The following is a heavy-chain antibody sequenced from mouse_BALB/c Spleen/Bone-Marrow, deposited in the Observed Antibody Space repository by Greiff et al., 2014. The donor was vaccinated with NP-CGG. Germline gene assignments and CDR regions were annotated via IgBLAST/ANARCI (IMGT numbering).Heavy chain of an antibody. CDR3: AFITTVVEYYFDY. CDR1: GFNIKDTY. V-gene: IGHV14-3*02. J-gene: IGHJ2*01. Sequence: EVQLQQSGAELVKPGASVKLSCTASGFNIKDTYMHWVKQRPEQGLEWIGRIDPANGNSKYYPKFQGKATITADTSSNTAYLQHSSLTSEDTSVYYCAFITTVVEYYFDYWGQGTTLTVSS. D-gene: IGHD1-1*01. CDR2: IDPANGNS.